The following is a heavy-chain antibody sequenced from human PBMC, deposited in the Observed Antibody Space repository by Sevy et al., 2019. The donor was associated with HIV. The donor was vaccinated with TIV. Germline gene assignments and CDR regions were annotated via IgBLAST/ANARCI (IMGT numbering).Heavy chain of an antibody. D-gene: IGHD1-26*01. Sequence: SETLSLTCTVSGGSISSYYWSWIRQPPGKGLEWIAYMYYSGITNYSPSLKSRLTISIDTSKNHFSLKLRSVIAADTAVYYCARMNYSASAPGSWFDPWGQGTLVTVSS. CDR2: MYYSGIT. V-gene: IGHV4-59*01. J-gene: IGHJ5*02. CDR3: ARMNYSASAPGSWFDP. CDR1: GGSISSYY.